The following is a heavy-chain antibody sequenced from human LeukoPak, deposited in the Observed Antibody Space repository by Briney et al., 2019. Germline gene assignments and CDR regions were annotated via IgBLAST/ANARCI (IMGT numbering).Heavy chain of an antibody. V-gene: IGHV3-30-3*01. D-gene: IGHD4-17*01. Sequence: GGSLRLSCAASGFTFSSYAMHWVRQAPGKGLEWVAVISYDGSNKYYADSVKGRFTISRDSSKNTLYLQMNSLRAEDTAVYYCARGSTGRAFDIWGQGTMVTVSS. J-gene: IGHJ3*02. CDR2: ISYDGSNK. CDR3: ARGSTGRAFDI. CDR1: GFTFSSYA.